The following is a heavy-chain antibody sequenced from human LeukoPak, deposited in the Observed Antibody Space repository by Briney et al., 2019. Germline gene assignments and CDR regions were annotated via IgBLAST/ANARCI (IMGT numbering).Heavy chain of an antibody. V-gene: IGHV3-11*01. CDR3: ARYLWFGEFGNWFDP. D-gene: IGHD3-10*01. J-gene: IGHJ5*02. Sequence: GGSLRLSCAASGFTFSDYYMSWIRQAPGKGLEWVSYISSSGSTICYADSVKGRFTISRDNAKNSLYLQMNSLRAEDTAVYYCARYLWFGEFGNWFDPWGQGTLVTVSS. CDR1: GFTFSDYY. CDR2: ISSSGSTI.